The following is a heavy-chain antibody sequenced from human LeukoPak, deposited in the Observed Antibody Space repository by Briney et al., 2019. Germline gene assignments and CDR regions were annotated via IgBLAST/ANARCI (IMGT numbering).Heavy chain of an antibody. D-gene: IGHD3-9*01. CDR3: AKGLATTPSHGNWFDA. CDR1: GFTFRTYA. CDR2: MSSGGSNE. Sequence: GRPLRLSCGASGFTFRTYAMHWVRQTPDKGLEWVAFMSSGGSNENYADSVKGRFTISRDNSKNTLFLRMNNLTPEDTGVYYCAKGLATTPSHGNWFDAWGQGTLVTVSS. V-gene: IGHV3-30*18. J-gene: IGHJ5*02.